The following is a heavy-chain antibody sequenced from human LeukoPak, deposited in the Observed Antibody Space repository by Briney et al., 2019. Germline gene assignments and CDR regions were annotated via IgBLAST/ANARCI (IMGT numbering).Heavy chain of an antibody. J-gene: IGHJ4*02. D-gene: IGHD6-13*01. CDR1: GYTFTSYY. V-gene: IGHV1-46*01. CDR3: ATRVSSWYYN. CDR2: INPSGGST. Sequence: GASVKVSCKASGYTFTSYYMHWVRQAPGQGLEWMGIINPSGGSTSYAQKFQGRVTMTRDTSTSTVYMELSRLRSDDTAVYYCATRVSSWYYNWGQGTLVTVSS.